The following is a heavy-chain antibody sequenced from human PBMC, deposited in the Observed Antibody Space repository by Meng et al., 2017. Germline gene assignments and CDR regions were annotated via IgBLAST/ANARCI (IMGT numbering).Heavy chain of an antibody. J-gene: IGHJ4*02. CDR1: GFTFDDYA. V-gene: IGHV3-9*01. Sequence: SLKISCAASGFTFDDYAMHWVRQAPGKGLGWVSGISWNSGSIGYADSVKGRFTISRDNAKNSLYLQMNSLRAEDTALYYCAKGGYSSGWYPAYFDYWGQGTLVTVSS. CDR2: ISWNSGSI. D-gene: IGHD6-19*01. CDR3: AKGGYSSGWYPAYFDY.